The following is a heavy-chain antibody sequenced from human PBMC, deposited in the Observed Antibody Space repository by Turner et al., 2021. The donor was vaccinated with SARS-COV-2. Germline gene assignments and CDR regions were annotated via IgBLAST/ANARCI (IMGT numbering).Heavy chain of an antibody. D-gene: IGHD4-17*01. V-gene: IGHV3-23*01. J-gene: IGHJ4*02. CDR3: AKVPPYGDYFDY. CDR1: GFTFSSNA. CDR2: ISVGGGST. Sequence: EVQLLESGGGLVSPGGFLRRSCAASGFTFSSNAMNWVRQAPGKGLESVSAISVGGGSTYYADTVKGRFTIYRDNSKNTLYLQMNSLRSEDTAVYYCAKVPPYGDYFDYWGQGTLVTVSS.